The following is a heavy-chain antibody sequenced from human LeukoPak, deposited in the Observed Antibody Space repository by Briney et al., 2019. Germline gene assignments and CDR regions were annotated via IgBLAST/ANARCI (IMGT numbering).Heavy chain of an antibody. J-gene: IGHJ4*02. CDR2: IYYSGST. D-gene: IGHD6-25*01. V-gene: IGHV4-39*01. Sequence: SETLSLTCTVSGGSISSYYWSWIRQPPGKGLEWIGSIYYSGSTYYNPSLKSRVTISVDTSKNQFSLKLSSVTAADTAVYYCARHAASTQASYYFDYWGQGTLVTVSS. CDR3: ARHAASTQASYYFDY. CDR1: GGSISSYY.